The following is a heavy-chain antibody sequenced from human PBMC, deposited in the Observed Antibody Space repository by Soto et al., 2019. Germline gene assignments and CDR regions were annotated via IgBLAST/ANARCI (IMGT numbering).Heavy chain of an antibody. D-gene: IGHD2-2*01. V-gene: IGHV1-24*01. Sequence: RASVKVSCKVSGYTLTELSMHWVRQAPGKGLEWMGGFDPEDGETIYAQKFQGRVTMTEDTSTDTAYMELSSLRSEDTAVYYCATLARYCSSTSCRKYFDYWGQGTLVTVSS. CDR2: FDPEDGET. J-gene: IGHJ4*02. CDR1: GYTLTELS. CDR3: ATLARYCSSTSCRKYFDY.